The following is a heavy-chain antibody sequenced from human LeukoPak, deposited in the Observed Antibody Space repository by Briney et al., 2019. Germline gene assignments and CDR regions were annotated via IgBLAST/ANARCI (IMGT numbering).Heavy chain of an antibody. CDR3: ARTYSSSWYY. Sequence: PSETLSLTCTVSGGSISSDYWSWIRQPPGKGLEWIGSIYYSGSTYHNPSLRSRVTMSVDTSKDQFSLKLNSVTAADTAVYYCARTYSSSWYYWGQGTLVTVSS. J-gene: IGHJ4*02. V-gene: IGHV4-59*04. D-gene: IGHD6-13*01. CDR1: GGSISSDY. CDR2: IYYSGST.